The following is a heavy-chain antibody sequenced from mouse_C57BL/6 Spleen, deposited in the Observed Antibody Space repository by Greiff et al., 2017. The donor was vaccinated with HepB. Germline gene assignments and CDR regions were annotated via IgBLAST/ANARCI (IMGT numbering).Heavy chain of an antibody. J-gene: IGHJ4*01. CDR2: IYPRSGNT. D-gene: IGHD1-1*01. CDR1: GYTFTSYG. Sequence: VQVVESGAELARPGASVKLSCKASGYTFTSYGISWVKQRTGQGLEWIGEIYPRSGNTYYNEKFKGKATLTADKSSSTAYMELRSLTSEDSAVYFCAREGGTTVVAGGYYAMDYWGQGTSVTVSS. V-gene: IGHV1-81*01. CDR3: AREGGTTVVAGGYYAMDY.